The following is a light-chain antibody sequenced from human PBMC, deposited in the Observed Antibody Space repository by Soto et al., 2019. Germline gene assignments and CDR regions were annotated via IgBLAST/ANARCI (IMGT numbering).Light chain of an antibody. Sequence: QSALTQPASVSGSPGQSITISCTGTRSDVGGYDYVSWYQQHPGKAPKLMIYEVTNRPSGVSNRFSGSKSGNTASLTISGLQAEDEADYYCSSYTSVSTHVFGTGTKVTVL. CDR1: RSDVGGYDY. CDR2: EVT. J-gene: IGLJ1*01. V-gene: IGLV2-14*01. CDR3: SSYTSVSTHV.